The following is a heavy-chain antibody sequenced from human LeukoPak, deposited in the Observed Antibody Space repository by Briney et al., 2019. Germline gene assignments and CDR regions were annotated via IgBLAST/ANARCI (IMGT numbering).Heavy chain of an antibody. V-gene: IGHV4-59*05. Sequence: PGGSLRLSCAASGFTFSSYSMNWVRQAPGKGLEWIGSIYYSVTTYYNPSLKSRVTISVDTSKNQFSLKLSSVTAADTAVYYCARLPYGSGSYYNSDYWGQGTLVTVSS. D-gene: IGHD3-10*01. CDR1: GFTFSSYSMN. J-gene: IGHJ4*02. CDR3: ARLPYGSGSYYNSDY. CDR2: IYYSVTT.